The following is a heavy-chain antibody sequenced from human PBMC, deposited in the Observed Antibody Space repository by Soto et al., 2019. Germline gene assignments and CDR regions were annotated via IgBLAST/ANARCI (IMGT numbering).Heavy chain of an antibody. J-gene: IGHJ4*02. CDR1: GGSISSGDYY. V-gene: IGHV4-30-4*01. D-gene: IGHD6-6*01. Sequence: QVQLQESGPGLVKPSQTLSLTCTVSGGSISSGDYYWSWIRQPPGKGLEWIGYIYYSGSTSYNPSLKSRVTISVDTSKNQFSLKLRSLTAADTAVYYCARQLVLFSYFDYWGQGTLVTVSS. CDR2: IYYSGST. CDR3: ARQLVLFSYFDY.